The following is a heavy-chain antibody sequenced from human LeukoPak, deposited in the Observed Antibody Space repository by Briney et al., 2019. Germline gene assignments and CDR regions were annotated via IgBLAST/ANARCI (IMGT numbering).Heavy chain of an antibody. V-gene: IGHV4-34*01. CDR1: GGSFSGYY. J-gene: IGHJ4*02. CDR3: ARVRRHYDILTGHFPGYFDY. Sequence: SETLSLTCAVYGGSFSGYYWSWIRQPPGKGLERIGEINHSGSTNYNPSLKSRVTISVDTSKNQFSLKLSSVTAADTAVYYCARVRRHYDILTGHFPGYFDYWGQGTLVTVSS. D-gene: IGHD3-9*01. CDR2: INHSGST.